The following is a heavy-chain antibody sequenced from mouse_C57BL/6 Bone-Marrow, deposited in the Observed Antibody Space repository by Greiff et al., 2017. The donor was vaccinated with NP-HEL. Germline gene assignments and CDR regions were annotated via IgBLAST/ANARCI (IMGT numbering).Heavy chain of an antibody. CDR2: IDPSDSYT. J-gene: IGHJ3*01. Sequence: QVQLQQPGAELVMPGASVKLSCKASGYTFTSYWMHWVKQRPGQGLEWIGEIDPSDSYTNYNQKFKGKSTLTVDKSSSTAYMQLSSLTSEDSAVYDCARGGYYYGSSPWGQGTLVTVAA. D-gene: IGHD1-1*01. V-gene: IGHV1-69*01. CDR1: GYTFTSYW. CDR3: ARGGYYYGSSP.